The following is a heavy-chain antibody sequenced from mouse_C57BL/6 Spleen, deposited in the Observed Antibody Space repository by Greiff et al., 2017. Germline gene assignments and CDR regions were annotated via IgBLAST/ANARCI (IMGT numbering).Heavy chain of an antibody. CDR3: ARPDDYDGFAY. V-gene: IGHV1-80*01. Sequence: QVQLKQSGAELVKPGASVKISCKASGYAFSSYWMNWVKQRPGKGLEWIGQIYPGDGDTNYNGKFKGKATLTADKSSSTAYMQLSSLTSEDSAVYFCARPDDYDGFAYWGQGTLVTVSA. CDR1: GYAFSSYW. CDR2: IYPGDGDT. J-gene: IGHJ3*01. D-gene: IGHD2-4*01.